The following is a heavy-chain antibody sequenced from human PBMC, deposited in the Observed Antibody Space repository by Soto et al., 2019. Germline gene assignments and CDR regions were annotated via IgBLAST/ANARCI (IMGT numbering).Heavy chain of an antibody. CDR1: GFTFSNAW. CDR2: IKSKTDGGTI. CDR3: TTEQEDFDWSSDI. V-gene: IGHV3-15*01. J-gene: IGHJ3*02. Sequence: PGGSLRLSCAASGFTFSNAWMSWVRQAPGKGLEWVGRIKSKTDGGTIDYAAPVKGRFTISRDDSKNTLDLQMNSLKTEDTAVYYCTTEQEDFDWSSDIWGQGTMVTISS. D-gene: IGHD3-9*01.